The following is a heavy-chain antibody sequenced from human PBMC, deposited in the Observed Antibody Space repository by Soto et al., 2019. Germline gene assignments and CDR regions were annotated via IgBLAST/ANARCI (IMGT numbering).Heavy chain of an antibody. J-gene: IGHJ4*02. CDR2: ISWNSGNI. Sequence: GGSLRLSCAASGFTFDDYAMHWVRQAPGKGLEWVSGISWNSGNIGYADSVKGRFTISRDNAKNSLYLQLSSLRAEDTALYYCAKDIKYSRSSSFDYWGQGTLVTVSS. D-gene: IGHD6-6*01. CDR1: GFTFDDYA. V-gene: IGHV3-9*01. CDR3: AKDIKYSRSSSFDY.